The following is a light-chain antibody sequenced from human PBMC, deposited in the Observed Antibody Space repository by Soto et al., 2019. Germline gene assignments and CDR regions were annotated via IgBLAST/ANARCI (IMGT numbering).Light chain of an antibody. J-gene: IGKJ1*01. Sequence: DIQMTQSPSSLSASVGDRVTITCRASQSIRTYLNWYQQKPGKAPKFLIYAASTLQSGVPSRFSGSGSGTDFTLTISSLQPEDFATDYCQQTYSNPRTSGQGTKVEIK. CDR3: QQTYSNPRT. V-gene: IGKV1-39*01. CDR2: AAS. CDR1: QSIRTY.